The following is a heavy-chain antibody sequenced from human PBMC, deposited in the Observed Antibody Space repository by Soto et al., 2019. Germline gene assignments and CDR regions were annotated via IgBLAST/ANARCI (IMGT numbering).Heavy chain of an antibody. Sequence: SETLSLTCAVSGGSISSSNWWSWVRQPPGKGLEWIGEIYHSGSTNYNPSLKSRVTISVDKSMNQFSLKLSSVTAADTAVYYCARDMHAGFTHYFDPWGQGTLVTVSS. V-gene: IGHV4-4*02. D-gene: IGHD1-26*01. CDR3: ARDMHAGFTHYFDP. CDR1: GGSISSSNW. CDR2: IYHSGST. J-gene: IGHJ5*02.